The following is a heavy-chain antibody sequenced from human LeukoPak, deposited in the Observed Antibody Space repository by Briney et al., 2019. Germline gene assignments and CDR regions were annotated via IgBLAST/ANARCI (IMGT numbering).Heavy chain of an antibody. CDR2: IGGSGGST. CDR1: GFTSSSYV. Sequence: GGSLRLSCVASGFTSSSYVMSWVRESPGRGRGRVSGIGGSGGSTYYADSVKGRFTISRDNSKNTLYLEINSLRAEDTAIYYCAQALGGIVVVIAADWGQGTLVTVSS. V-gene: IGHV3-23*01. D-gene: IGHD2-15*01. CDR3: AQALGGIVVVIAAD. J-gene: IGHJ4*02.